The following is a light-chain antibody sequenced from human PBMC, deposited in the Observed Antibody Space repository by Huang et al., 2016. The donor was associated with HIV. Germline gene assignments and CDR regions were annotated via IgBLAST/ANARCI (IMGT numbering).Light chain of an antibody. J-gene: IGKJ1*01. V-gene: IGKV4-1*01. Sequence: DIIMSQSPESLTVSLGERATLNCRSSQSVYASSTSKDYMAWFQQKPGQPPKLLLFCASSREVGVPDRFSGSGSGTHFTLTIANLQPEYAAIYYCQQYYSLPQTFGQGTRV. CDR2: CAS. CDR1: QSVYASSTSKDY. CDR3: QQYYSLPQT.